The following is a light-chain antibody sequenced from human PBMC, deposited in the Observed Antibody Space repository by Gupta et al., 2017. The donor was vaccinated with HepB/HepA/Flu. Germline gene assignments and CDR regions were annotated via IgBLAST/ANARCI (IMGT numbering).Light chain of an antibody. J-gene: IGKJ4*01. CDR1: QSLNSR. CDR3: QQYNNYPLT. Sequence: DIQMTQSPSTLSASVGDRVTITCRASQSLNSRLAWYQQKPGRAPKFLIYKASTLESGVPSRFSGSGSGTEFTLTISSLQPDDFASYYCQQYNNYPLTFGGGTKVEIK. V-gene: IGKV1-5*03. CDR2: KAS.